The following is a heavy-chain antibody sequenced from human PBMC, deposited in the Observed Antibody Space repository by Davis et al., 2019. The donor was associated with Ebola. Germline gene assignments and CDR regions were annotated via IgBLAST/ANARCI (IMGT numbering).Heavy chain of an antibody. Sequence: GESLKISCAASGFTFSSYDMHWVRQATGKGLEWVSAIGPAGDTYYPGSVKGRFTISRENAKNSLYLQMNSLRAGDTAVYYCVRDNRRGYGMDVWGQGTTVTVSS. CDR3: VRDNRRGYGMDV. CDR1: GFTFSSYD. J-gene: IGHJ6*02. V-gene: IGHV3-13*01. CDR2: IGPAGDT.